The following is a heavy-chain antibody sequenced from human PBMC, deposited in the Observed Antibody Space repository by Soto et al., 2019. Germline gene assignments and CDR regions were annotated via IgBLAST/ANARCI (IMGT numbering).Heavy chain of an antibody. V-gene: IGHV3-30*18. Sequence: SLRLSCAASGFTFDNYGMHWVRQAPGKGLEWVAVISYDGSNKYYADSVKGRFTISRDNSKNTLYLQMNSLRAEDTAVYYCAKDLYYYDSSGYYDYWGQGTLVTVSS. CDR2: ISYDGSNK. D-gene: IGHD3-22*01. CDR1: GFTFDNYG. J-gene: IGHJ4*02. CDR3: AKDLYYYDSSGYYDY.